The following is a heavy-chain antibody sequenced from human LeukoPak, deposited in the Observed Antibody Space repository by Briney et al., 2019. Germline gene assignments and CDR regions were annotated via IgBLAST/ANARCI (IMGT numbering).Heavy chain of an antibody. Sequence: GGSLRISCAASGFTFSAYGVHWVRQAPGKGPEWVAFIRYDGKIKKYADSVKGRFTISRDNSKNTLYLQMNSLTSEHTSLYYCARNRAAAGDWLDPWGHGTLVIVSS. CDR1: GFTFSAYG. CDR3: ARNRAAAGDWLDP. V-gene: IGHV3-30*02. CDR2: IRYDGKIK. J-gene: IGHJ5*02. D-gene: IGHD6-13*01.